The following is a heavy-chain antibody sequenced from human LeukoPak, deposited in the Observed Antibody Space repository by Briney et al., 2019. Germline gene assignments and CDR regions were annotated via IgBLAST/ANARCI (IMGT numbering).Heavy chain of an antibody. CDR3: ARGRVAPTS. D-gene: IGHD3-16*01. CDR2: INHSGGT. J-gene: IGHJ4*02. Sequence: SETLSLTCAVYGGSFSGYYWSWIRQPPGKGLEWIGEINHSGGTNYNPSLKSRVTISVDTSKNQFSLKLSSVTAADTAVYYYARGRVAPTSWGQGTLVTVSS. CDR1: GGSFSGYY. V-gene: IGHV4-34*01.